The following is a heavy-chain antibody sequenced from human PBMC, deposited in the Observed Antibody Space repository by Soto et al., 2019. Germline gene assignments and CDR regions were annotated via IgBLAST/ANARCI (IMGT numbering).Heavy chain of an antibody. D-gene: IGHD3-10*01. Sequence: QVQLQESGPGLVKPSQTLSLTCTVSGGSISRGGCCWSWIRQHPGKGLEWIGYIYYSGSTYYNPPLNSRVTRAVDTAKNQSSLNLSSVTAADTAVYYGARAVVEYDGSGSSRLSYGRVVLGQGTTDIFSS. CDR3: ARAVVEYDGSGSSRLSYGRVV. V-gene: IGHV4-31*03. J-gene: IGHJ6*02. CDR1: GGSISRGGCC. CDR2: IYYSGST.